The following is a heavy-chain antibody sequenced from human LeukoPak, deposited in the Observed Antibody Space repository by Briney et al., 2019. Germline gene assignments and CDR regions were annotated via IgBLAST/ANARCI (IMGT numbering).Heavy chain of an antibody. J-gene: IGHJ2*01. D-gene: IGHD6-13*01. CDR2: IYYSGST. Sequence: SETLSLTCTVSGGSISSSSYYWGWIRQPPGKGLEWIGSIYYSGSTYYNPSLKSRVTISVDTSKNQFSLKLSSVTAADTAVYYCAREPATPLAAAGTGWYFDLWGRGTLVTVSS. CDR3: AREPATPLAAAGTGWYFDL. V-gene: IGHV4-39*07. CDR1: GGSISSSSYY.